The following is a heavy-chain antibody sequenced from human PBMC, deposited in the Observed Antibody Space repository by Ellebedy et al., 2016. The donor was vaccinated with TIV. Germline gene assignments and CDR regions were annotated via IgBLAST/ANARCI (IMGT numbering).Heavy chain of an antibody. Sequence: ASVKVSCKASGGTFSTYAMSWVRQAPGQGLEWMGRIIPILGMTNYAQKFQDRVTIIADKSTSTAFMELSSLRSGDTAVYYCARFDSSGFNFPFFDYWGQGTLVTVSS. V-gene: IGHV1-69*04. D-gene: IGHD3-22*01. CDR2: IIPILGMT. J-gene: IGHJ4*02. CDR3: ARFDSSGFNFPFFDY. CDR1: GGTFSTYA.